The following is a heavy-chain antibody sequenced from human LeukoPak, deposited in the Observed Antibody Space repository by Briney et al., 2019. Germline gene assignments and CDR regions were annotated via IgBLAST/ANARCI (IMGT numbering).Heavy chain of an antibody. V-gene: IGHV3-21*01. J-gene: IGHJ6*02. Sequence: GSLRLSCAASGFTFSSYSMNWVRQAPGKGLEWVSSISSSSSYIYYADSVKGRFTISRDNAKNSLYLQMNSLRAEDTAVYYCARYDSSGYRPGYYYYGMDVWGQGTTVTVSS. CDR3: ARYDSSGYRPGYYYYGMDV. CDR1: GFTFSSYS. D-gene: IGHD3-22*01. CDR2: ISSSSSYI.